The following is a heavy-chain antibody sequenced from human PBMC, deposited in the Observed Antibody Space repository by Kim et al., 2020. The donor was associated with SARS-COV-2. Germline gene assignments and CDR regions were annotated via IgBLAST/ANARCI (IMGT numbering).Heavy chain of an antibody. CDR1: GFTFKLYG. J-gene: IGHJ4*02. Sequence: GGSLRLSCAASGFTFKLYGMHWVRQAPGKGLEWVAYISSGGTLKYYADSVEGRFTISRDDSKNTLDLRMGSLTTEDTAVYFCAKVTPGNYPSPYDYWGQG. D-gene: IGHD1-1*01. V-gene: IGHV3-30*18. CDR3: AKVTPGNYPSPYDY. CDR2: ISSGGTLK.